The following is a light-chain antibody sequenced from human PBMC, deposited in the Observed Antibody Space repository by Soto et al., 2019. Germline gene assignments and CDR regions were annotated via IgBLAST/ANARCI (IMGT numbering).Light chain of an antibody. CDR3: QQYNSYHVT. CDR1: QSVSSSY. CDR2: GAS. Sequence: EIVLTQSPGTLSLSPGERATLSCRASQSVSSSYLAWYQQKPGQAPRLLIYGASSRATGIPDRFSGSGSGTDFTLTISSLQPDDFATYYCQQYNSYHVTFGQGTKVEIK. V-gene: IGKV3-20*01. J-gene: IGKJ1*01.